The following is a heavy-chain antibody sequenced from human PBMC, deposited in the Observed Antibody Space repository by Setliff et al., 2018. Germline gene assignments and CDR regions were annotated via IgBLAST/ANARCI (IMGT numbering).Heavy chain of an antibody. CDR2: IRSKANSYAT. J-gene: IGHJ4*02. Sequence: GGSLRLSCAASGFTFSGSAMHWVRQASGKGLEWVGRIRSKANSYATAYAASVKGRFTISRDDSKNTAYLQMNSLKTEDTDVYYCFIVVVVAADYWGQGTLVTVSS. CDR1: GFTFSGSA. D-gene: IGHD2-15*01. V-gene: IGHV3-73*01. CDR3: FIVVVVAADY.